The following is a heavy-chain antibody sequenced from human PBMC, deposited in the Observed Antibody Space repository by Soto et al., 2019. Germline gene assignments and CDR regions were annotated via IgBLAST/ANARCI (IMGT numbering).Heavy chain of an antibody. Sequence: SETLSLTCAVYGGSFSGYYWSWIRQPPGKGLEWIGEINHSGSTNYNPSLKSRVTISVDMSKNQFSLKLSSVTAADTAVYYFASRTLASIAGAALHFFDYWGKGALVTGSS. D-gene: IGHD6-13*01. CDR3: ASRTLASIAGAALHFFDY. V-gene: IGHV4-34*01. CDR1: GGSFSGYY. CDR2: INHSGST. J-gene: IGHJ4*02.